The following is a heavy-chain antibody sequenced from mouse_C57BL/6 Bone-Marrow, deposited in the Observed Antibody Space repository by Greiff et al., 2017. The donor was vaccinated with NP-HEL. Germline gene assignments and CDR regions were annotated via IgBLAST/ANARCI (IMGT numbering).Heavy chain of an antibody. Sequence: VQLQQSGAELVRPGTSVKMSCKASGYTFTNYWIGWAKQRPGHGLEWIGDIYPGGGYTNYNEKFKGKATLTADKSSSTAYMQFRSLTSEDSAIYYCARSLYYYGSSYWYFDVWGTGTTVTVSS. CDR1: GYTFTNYW. CDR3: ARSLYYYGSSYWYFDV. CDR2: IYPGGGYT. D-gene: IGHD1-1*01. V-gene: IGHV1-63*01. J-gene: IGHJ1*03.